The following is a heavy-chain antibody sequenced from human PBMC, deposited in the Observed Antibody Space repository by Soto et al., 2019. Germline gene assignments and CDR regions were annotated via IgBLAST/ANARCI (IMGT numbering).Heavy chain of an antibody. CDR3: ARKEHSSYYYYGMDV. CDR2: ISAYNGNT. V-gene: IGHV1-18*01. J-gene: IGHJ6*02. CDR1: GYTFTSYG. Sequence: ASVKVSCKASGYTFTSYGISWVRQAPGQGLEWMGWISAYNGNTNYAQKLQGRVTMTTDTSTSTAYMELRSLRSDDTAVYYCARKEHSSYYYYGMDVWGQGTTVTVSS. D-gene: IGHD6-6*01.